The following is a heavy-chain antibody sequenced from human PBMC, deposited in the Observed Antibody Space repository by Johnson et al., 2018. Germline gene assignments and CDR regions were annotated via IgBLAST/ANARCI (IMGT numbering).Heavy chain of an antibody. CDR2: ISYDGSNK. Sequence: QVQLVEAGGGVVQPGRSLRLSCAASGFTFSSYGMHWVRQAPGKGLEWVAVISYDGSNKYYADSVKGRFTISRDNSKNTLYLQMNSLRAEDTAGYYCAKARHYGDYAFDIWGQGTMVTVSS. CDR3: AKARHYGDYAFDI. V-gene: IGHV3-30*18. J-gene: IGHJ3*02. D-gene: IGHD4-17*01. CDR1: GFTFSSYG.